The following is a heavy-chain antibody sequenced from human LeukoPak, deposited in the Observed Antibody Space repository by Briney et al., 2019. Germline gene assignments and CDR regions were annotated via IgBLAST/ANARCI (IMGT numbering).Heavy chain of an antibody. J-gene: IGHJ5*02. Sequence: SETLFLTCTVSGGSISSYYWSWIRQPPGKGLEWIGYIYYSGSTNYNPSLKSRVTISVDTSKNQFSLKLSSVTAADTAVYYCARERQRSYYGSGFDPWGQGTLVTVSS. V-gene: IGHV4-59*01. CDR2: IYYSGST. CDR3: ARERQRSYYGSGFDP. CDR1: GGSISSYY. D-gene: IGHD3-10*01.